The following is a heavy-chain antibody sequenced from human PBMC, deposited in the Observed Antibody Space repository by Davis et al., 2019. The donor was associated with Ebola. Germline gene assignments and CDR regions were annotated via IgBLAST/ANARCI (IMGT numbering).Heavy chain of an antibody. CDR1: GFTFSRYA. Sequence: GESLKISCAASGFTFSRYAMRWVRQAPGKGLEWVSAISGSTGSTYYADSVKGRFTISRDNSENTLYLQMNSLRAEDTAVYYCAKDLDERSGYDSVYFDYWGQGTLVTVSS. CDR3: AKDLDERSGYDSVYFDY. V-gene: IGHV3-23*01. D-gene: IGHD5-12*01. CDR2: ISGSTGST. J-gene: IGHJ4*02.